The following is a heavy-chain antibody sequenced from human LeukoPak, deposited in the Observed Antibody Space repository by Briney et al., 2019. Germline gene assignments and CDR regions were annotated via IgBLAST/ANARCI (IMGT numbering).Heavy chain of an antibody. Sequence: SETLSLTCTVSGGSINSGNHYWGWIRQSPGKGLERIGNIYYSGSTYYNPSLKSRVTLSIDTSKNQFSLRLSSVTAADTAVYYCARRTPILKNYDSDPIDAFDIWGQGTMVTVSS. CDR3: ARRTPILKNYDSDPIDAFDI. CDR2: IYYSGST. V-gene: IGHV4-39*01. D-gene: IGHD3-22*01. J-gene: IGHJ3*02. CDR1: GGSINSGNHY.